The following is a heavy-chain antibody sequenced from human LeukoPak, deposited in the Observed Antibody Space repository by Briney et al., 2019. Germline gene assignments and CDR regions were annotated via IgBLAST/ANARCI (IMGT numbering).Heavy chain of an antibody. CDR3: AADGDYGGNIRSGFSTATHMDV. J-gene: IGHJ6*02. D-gene: IGHD4-23*01. CDR1: GFTFTSSA. CDR2: IVVGSGNT. Sequence: SVKVSCKASGFTFTSSAMQWVRQARGQRLEWIGWIVVGSGNTNYAQKFQERVTITRDMSTSTAYMELSSLRSEDTAVYYCAADGDYGGNIRSGFSTATHMDVWGQGTTVTVSS. V-gene: IGHV1-58*02.